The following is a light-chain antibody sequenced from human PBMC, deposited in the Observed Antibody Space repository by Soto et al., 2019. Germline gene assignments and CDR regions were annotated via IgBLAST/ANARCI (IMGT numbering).Light chain of an antibody. J-gene: IGKJ5*01. V-gene: IGKV3-11*01. CDR1: QSINTY. Sequence: TQSPATLSLSTREGATLSCRASQSINTYLAWYQQKPGQAPRLLIYDASKRATGIPARFSGSGSGTNFTLTISSLEPEDFAVYYCQQRSNWPITFGQGTLLEIK. CDR3: QQRSNWPIT. CDR2: DAS.